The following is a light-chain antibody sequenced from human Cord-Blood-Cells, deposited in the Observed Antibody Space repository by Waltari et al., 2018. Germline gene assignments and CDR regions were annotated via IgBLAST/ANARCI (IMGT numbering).Light chain of an antibody. V-gene: IGKV2-28*01. CDR1: QSLLHSNGYNY. CDR2: LGS. Sequence: DIVMTQSPLSLPVTPGEPASISCRSSQSLLHSNGYNYLDWYLQKPGQSPQLLIYLGSNRASGVPHRFSGIGSGTDFTLKISRVEAEDVRVYYCMRALQTPFTFGPGTKVDIK. J-gene: IGKJ3*01. CDR3: MRALQTPFT.